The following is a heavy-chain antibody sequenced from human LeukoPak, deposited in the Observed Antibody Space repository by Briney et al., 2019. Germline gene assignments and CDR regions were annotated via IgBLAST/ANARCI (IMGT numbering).Heavy chain of an antibody. Sequence: SETLSLTCTVSGGSLSSYYWGWIRPPPGKGLEWIGYIYYSGSTNYNPSLKSRVTISVDTSKNQFSLKLSSVTAADTAVYYCARLRSWHRNRRLDYFDYWGQGTLVTVSS. V-gene: IGHV4-59*08. CDR3: ARLRSWHRNRRLDYFDY. CDR1: GGSLSSYY. J-gene: IGHJ4*02. D-gene: IGHD5-12*01. CDR2: IYYSGST.